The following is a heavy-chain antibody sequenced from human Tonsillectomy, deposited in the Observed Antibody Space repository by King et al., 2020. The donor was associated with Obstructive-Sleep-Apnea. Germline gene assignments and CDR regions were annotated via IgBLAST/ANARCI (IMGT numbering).Heavy chain of an antibody. CDR3: AREVEGDSSGWRSPYYFDY. Sequence: QLQESGPGLVKPSQTLSLTCTVSGGSISSGGYYWSWIRQHPGKGLEWIGYIYYSGSTYYNPSLKSRVTISVDTSKNQFSLKLSSVTAADTAGYYCAREVEGDSSGWRSPYYFDYWGQGTLVTVSS. CDR1: GGSISSGGYY. CDR2: IYYSGST. J-gene: IGHJ4*02. V-gene: IGHV4-31*03. D-gene: IGHD6-19*01.